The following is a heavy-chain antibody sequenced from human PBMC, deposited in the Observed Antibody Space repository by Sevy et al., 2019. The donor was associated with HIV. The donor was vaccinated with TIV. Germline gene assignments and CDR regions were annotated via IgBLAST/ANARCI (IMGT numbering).Heavy chain of an antibody. CDR2: IISMFGTA. D-gene: IGHD3-22*01. J-gene: IGHJ3*02. CDR1: GGSFRNYA. V-gene: IGHV1-69*13. CDR3: ASANYYDSTGYHCSFDM. Sequence: ASVKVSCKASGGSFRNYAISWVRQAPGQGLEWMGRIISMFGTAHYAQKFQGRVTITADESTSTAYMELSSLRSEDTAVYYCASANYYDSTGYHCSFDMWGQGTMVTVSS.